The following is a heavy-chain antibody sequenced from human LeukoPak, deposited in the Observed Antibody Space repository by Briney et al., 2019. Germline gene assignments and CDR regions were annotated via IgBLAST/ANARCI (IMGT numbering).Heavy chain of an antibody. CDR3: ARDPGSGWYRMSFDY. CDR2: IYTSGST. V-gene: IGHV4-4*07. CDR1: GGSISGYY. J-gene: IGHJ4*02. Sequence: PSETLSLTCTVSGGSISGYYWSWIRQPAGKGLEWIGRIYTSGSTNYNPSLKSRVTMSVDTSKNQFSLKLSSVTAADTAVYYCARDPGSGWYRMSFDYWGQGTLVTVSS. D-gene: IGHD6-19*01.